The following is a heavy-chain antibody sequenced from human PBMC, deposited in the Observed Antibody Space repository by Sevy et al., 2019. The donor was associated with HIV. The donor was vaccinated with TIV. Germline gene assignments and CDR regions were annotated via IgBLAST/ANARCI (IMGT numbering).Heavy chain of an antibody. Sequence: GGSLRLSCTASGFTFRRNSMNWVRQAPGKGLEWLAYINTLSDTIKYADSVKGRFTISKDSSKNTLYLQMNSLRTEDTALYYCARAGVPSQHNVNPRLFFDYWGQGTVVTVSS. V-gene: IGHV3-48*04. CDR3: ARAGVPSQHNVNPRLFFDY. CDR1: GFTFRRNS. J-gene: IGHJ4*02. CDR2: INTLSDTI.